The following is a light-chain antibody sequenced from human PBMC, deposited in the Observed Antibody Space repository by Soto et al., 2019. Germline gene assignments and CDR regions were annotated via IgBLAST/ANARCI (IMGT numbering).Light chain of an antibody. CDR1: QSIRSEP. CDR2: DGS. CDR3: PQYGNSPLT. Sequence: EVVLTQSPGTLSLSPGDRATLSCRASQSIRSEPLAWYQQKPGQAPSLVIYDGSSRATGIPDRFSGGGSGTDFSLTISRLETEDFSVYYCPQYGNSPLTFGGGTKVAIK. V-gene: IGKV3-20*01. J-gene: IGKJ4*01.